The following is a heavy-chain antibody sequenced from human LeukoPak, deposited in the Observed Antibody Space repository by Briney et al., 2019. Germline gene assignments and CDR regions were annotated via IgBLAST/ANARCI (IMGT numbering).Heavy chain of an antibody. Sequence: ASVKVSCKASGGTFSSYAISWVRQAPGQGLEWTGRINPNSGGTNYAQKFQGRVTMTRDTSISTAYMELSRLRSDDTAVYYCATTGYSSGRTFDYWGQGTLVTVSS. CDR2: INPNSGGT. D-gene: IGHD6-19*01. CDR3: ATTGYSSGRTFDY. CDR1: GGTFSSYA. J-gene: IGHJ4*02. V-gene: IGHV1-2*06.